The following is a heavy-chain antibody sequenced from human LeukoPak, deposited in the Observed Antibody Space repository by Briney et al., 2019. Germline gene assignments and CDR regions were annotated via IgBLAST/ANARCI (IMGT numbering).Heavy chain of an antibody. J-gene: IGHJ4*02. D-gene: IGHD3-10*01. Sequence: SETLSLTCTVSGGSIGSYYWSWIRQPPGKGLEWVGYIYYSGSTNYNPSLKSRVTISVDTSKNQFSLKLSSVTAADTAVYYCARQTSGSYDYWGQGTLVTVSS. CDR3: ARQTSGSYDY. V-gene: IGHV4-59*01. CDR2: IYYSGST. CDR1: GGSIGSYY.